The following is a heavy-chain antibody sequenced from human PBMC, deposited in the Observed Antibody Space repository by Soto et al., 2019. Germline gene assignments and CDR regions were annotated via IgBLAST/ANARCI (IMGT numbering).Heavy chain of an antibody. D-gene: IGHD5-12*01. J-gene: IGHJ4*02. V-gene: IGHV3-23*01. CDR2: ISGGGATT. Sequence: GGSLRLSCAASGFTFSSYAMSWVRQAPGKGLEWVSAISGGGATTYYADSVKGRFTISRDNSKNTLYLQMNSLRAEGTAVYYCAKTRGYPYYFDYWGQGTLVTVSS. CDR3: AKTRGYPYYFDY. CDR1: GFTFSSYA.